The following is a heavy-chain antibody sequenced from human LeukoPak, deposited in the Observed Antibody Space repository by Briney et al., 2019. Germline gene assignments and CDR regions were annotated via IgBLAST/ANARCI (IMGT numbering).Heavy chain of an antibody. CDR1: GHSLSNYD. D-gene: IGHD2-21*02. Sequence: PGGSLRLSCTASGHSLSNYDIHWVRQAPGKGLEWVAFIRYDGNYNYYADIVKGRFTISRDDSKNTMFLQMTNLRPDDTAVYFCAKDRMTVFESWGQGTLVTVSS. J-gene: IGHJ4*02. CDR3: AKDRMTVFES. V-gene: IGHV3-30*02. CDR2: IRYDGNYN.